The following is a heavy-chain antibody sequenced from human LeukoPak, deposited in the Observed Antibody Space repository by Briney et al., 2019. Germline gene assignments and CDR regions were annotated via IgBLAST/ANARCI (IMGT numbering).Heavy chain of an antibody. CDR3: ARSGYCSSTSCAKPYYMDV. Sequence: ASVKVSCKASGGTFSSYAISWVRQDPGLGLEWMGGIIPIFGTANYAQKFQGRVTITTDESTSTAYMELSSLRSEDTAVYYCARSGYCSSTSCAKPYYMDVWGKGTTVTVSS. V-gene: IGHV1-69*05. J-gene: IGHJ6*03. CDR1: GGTFSSYA. CDR2: IIPIFGTA. D-gene: IGHD2-2*01.